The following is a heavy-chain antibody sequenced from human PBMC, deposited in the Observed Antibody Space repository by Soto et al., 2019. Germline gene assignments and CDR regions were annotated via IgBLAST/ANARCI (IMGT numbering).Heavy chain of an antibody. CDR2: IYYSGNT. D-gene: IGHD5-18*01. CDR3: ARDRLMATAGTARHYFGLDV. J-gene: IGHJ6*02. CDR1: GGSIRSGGYY. Sequence: LSLTCTVSGGSIRSGGYYWSWVRQNPRRGLEWIGNIYYSGNTYYNPSLKSRLTISVDTSKNQFSLNLSSVTAADTAVYYCARDRLMATAGTARHYFGLDVWGQGTTVTAP. V-gene: IGHV4-31*03.